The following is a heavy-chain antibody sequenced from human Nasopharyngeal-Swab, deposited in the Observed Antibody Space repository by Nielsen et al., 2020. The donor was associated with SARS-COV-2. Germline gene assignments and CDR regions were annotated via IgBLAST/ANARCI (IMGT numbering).Heavy chain of an antibody. J-gene: IGHJ3*02. CDR1: GGSISSGGYS. Sequence: LRLSCAVSGGSISSGGYSCSWIRQPPGKGLEWIGYIYHSGSTYYNPSLKSRVTISVDRSKNQFSLKLSSVTAADTAVYYCARADIVVVPAAMNAFDIWGQGTMVTVSS. CDR3: ARADIVVVPAAMNAFDI. V-gene: IGHV4-30-2*01. D-gene: IGHD2-2*01. CDR2: IYHSGST.